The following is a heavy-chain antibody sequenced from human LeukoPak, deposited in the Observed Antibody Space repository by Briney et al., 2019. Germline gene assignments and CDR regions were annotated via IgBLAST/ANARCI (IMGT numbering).Heavy chain of an antibody. CDR1: GFTFSSYG. J-gene: IGHJ6*02. CDR3: AKDLVAAADYYYYYGMDV. V-gene: IGHV3-30*18. CDR2: ISYDGSNK. Sequence: GRSLRLSCAASGFTFSSYGMHWVRQAPGKGLERVAVISYDGSNKYYADSVKGRFTISRDNSKNTLYLQMNSLRAEDTAVYYCAKDLVAAADYYYYYGMDVWGQGTTVTVSS. D-gene: IGHD6-13*01.